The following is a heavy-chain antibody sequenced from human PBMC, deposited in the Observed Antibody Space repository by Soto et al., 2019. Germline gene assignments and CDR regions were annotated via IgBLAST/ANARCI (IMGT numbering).Heavy chain of an antibody. Sequence: GGSLRLSCAASGFTISSYSMNWVRQAPGKGLEWVSYISSSSSTIYYADSVKGRFTISRDNAKNSLYLQMNSLRAEDTAVYYCAIDYLANSWGQGTLVTVSS. CDR2: ISSSSSTI. CDR1: GFTISSYS. V-gene: IGHV3-48*01. J-gene: IGHJ4*02. D-gene: IGHD4-17*01. CDR3: AIDYLANS.